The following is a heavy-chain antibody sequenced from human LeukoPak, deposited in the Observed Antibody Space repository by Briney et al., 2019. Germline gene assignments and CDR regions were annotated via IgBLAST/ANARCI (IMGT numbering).Heavy chain of an antibody. D-gene: IGHD2-2*02. V-gene: IGHV1-2*06. CDR1: GYTFTGYY. CDR2: INPNSGGT. Sequence: ASVEVSCKASGYTFTGYYMHWVRQAPGQGLEWMGRINPNSGGTNYAQKFQGRVTMTRDTSISTAYMELSRLRSDDTAVYYCARVVVPAAIVPHFDYWGQGTLVTVSS. J-gene: IGHJ4*02. CDR3: ARVVVPAAIVPHFDY.